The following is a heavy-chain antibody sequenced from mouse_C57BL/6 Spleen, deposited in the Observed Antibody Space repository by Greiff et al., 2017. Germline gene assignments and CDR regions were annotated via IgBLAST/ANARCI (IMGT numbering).Heavy chain of an antibody. J-gene: IGHJ4*01. V-gene: IGHV5-6*01. CDR1: GFTFSSYG. CDR3: ASHDGMDY. Sequence: EVKVVESGGDLVKPGGSLKLSCAASGFTFSSYGMSWVRQTPDKGLEWVATISSGGSYTYYPYNVKGRFTISRDNANNTLYLQMSSLKSEDTAMYYCASHDGMDYWGQGTSVTVSS. CDR2: ISSGGSYT.